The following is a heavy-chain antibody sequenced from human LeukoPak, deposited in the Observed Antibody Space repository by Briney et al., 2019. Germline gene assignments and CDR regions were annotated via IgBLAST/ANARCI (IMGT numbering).Heavy chain of an antibody. J-gene: IGHJ2*01. Sequence: SETLSLTCTVSSGSISSSSYYWDWIRQPPGKGLEWIGSIYSSGSTYYNPSLKSRVTISVDTPKNQFSLKLSSVTAADTAVYYCASRQEYYYDSSGYYYGYFDLWGRGTLVTVSS. CDR2: IYSSGST. D-gene: IGHD3-22*01. CDR3: ASRQEYYYDSSGYYYGYFDL. V-gene: IGHV4-39*01. CDR1: SGSISSSSYY.